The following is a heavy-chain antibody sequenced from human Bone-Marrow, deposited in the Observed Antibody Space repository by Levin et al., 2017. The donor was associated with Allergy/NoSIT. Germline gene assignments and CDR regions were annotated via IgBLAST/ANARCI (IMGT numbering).Heavy chain of an antibody. D-gene: IGHD1-1*01. J-gene: IGHJ4*02. CDR3: AKGSKGPLRYHS. CDR2: IIESGGSV. V-gene: IGHV3-23*01. Sequence: GGSLRLSCAASGFTFSNFGMTWVRQPPGKGLEWVAGIIESGGSVFYADSVTGRFTISRDNSKNILYLQLNSLRAEDTAIYYCAKGSKGPLRYHSWGQGTLVTVSS. CDR1: GFTFSNFG.